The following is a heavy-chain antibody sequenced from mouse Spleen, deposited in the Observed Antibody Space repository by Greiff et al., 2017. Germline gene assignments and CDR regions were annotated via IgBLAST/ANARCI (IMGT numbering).Heavy chain of an antibody. J-gene: IGHJ2*01. CDR3: ARGGTYYGNYGRFDY. CDR1: GFTFSSFG. V-gene: IGHV5-17*02. CDR2: ISSGSSTI. D-gene: IGHD2-10*01. Sequence: DVKLVESGGGLVQPGGSRKLSCAASGFTFSSFGMHWVRQAPEKGLEWVAYISSGSSTIYYADTVKGRFTISRDNPKNTLFLQMTSLRSEDTAMYYCARGGTYYGNYGRFDYWGQGTTLTVSS.